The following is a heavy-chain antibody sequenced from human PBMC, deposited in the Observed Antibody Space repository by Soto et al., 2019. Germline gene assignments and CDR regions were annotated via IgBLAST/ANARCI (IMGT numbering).Heavy chain of an antibody. V-gene: IGHV3-9*01. CDR1: GFTFDDYA. CDR2: ISWNSGSI. D-gene: IGHD3-10*01. CDR3: AKDKHPIPGTPDDY. Sequence: GGSLRLSCAASGFTFDDYAMHWVRQAPGKGLEWVSGISWNSGSIGYADSVKGRFTISRDNAKNSLYLQMNSLRAEDTALYYCAKDKHPIPGTPDDYWGQGTLVTVSS. J-gene: IGHJ4*02.